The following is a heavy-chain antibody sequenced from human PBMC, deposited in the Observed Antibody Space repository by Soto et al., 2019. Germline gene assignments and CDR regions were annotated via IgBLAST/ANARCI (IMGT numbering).Heavy chain of an antibody. J-gene: IGHJ4*02. Sequence: SVKVSCKASGYKFMGLYIHWGRQAPGQGLEWLGWIRPDTGDTNYAQMFQGRVTMTRDTSINTAHMELRDLTSDDTAVYYCASAYTSFGEVSIYLEYWAQGTSVTVSS. CDR3: ASAYTSFGEVSIYLEY. D-gene: IGHD3-10*01. CDR1: GYKFMGLY. V-gene: IGHV1-2*02. CDR2: IRPDTGDT.